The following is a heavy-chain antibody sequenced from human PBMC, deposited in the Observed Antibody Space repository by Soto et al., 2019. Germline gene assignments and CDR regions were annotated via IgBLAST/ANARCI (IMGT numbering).Heavy chain of an antibody. V-gene: IGHV3-33*01. J-gene: IGHJ6*03. D-gene: IGHD5-12*01. CDR3: ARISVASRYMDV. Sequence: GGSLRLSCAASGFTFSSYGMHWVRQAPGKGLEWVAVIWYDGSNKYYADSVKGRFTISRDNSKNTLYLQMNSLRAADTAVYYCARISVASRYMDVWGKGTTVTVSS. CDR2: IWYDGSNK. CDR1: GFTFSSYG.